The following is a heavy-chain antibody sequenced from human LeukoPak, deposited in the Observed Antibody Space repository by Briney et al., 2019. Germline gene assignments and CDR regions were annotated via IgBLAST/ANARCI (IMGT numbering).Heavy chain of an antibody. D-gene: IGHD4-17*01. V-gene: IGHV3-21*04. CDR2: ISSSSSYI. CDR3: AKDALPDYVRNYYYYYMDV. CDR1: GFTFSSYS. J-gene: IGHJ6*03. Sequence: GGSLRLSCAASGFTFSSYSMNWVRQAPGKGLEWVSSISSSSSYIYYADSVKGRFTISRDNSKNSLYLQMNSLRTEDTALYYCAKDALPDYVRNYYYYYMDVWGKGTTVTISS.